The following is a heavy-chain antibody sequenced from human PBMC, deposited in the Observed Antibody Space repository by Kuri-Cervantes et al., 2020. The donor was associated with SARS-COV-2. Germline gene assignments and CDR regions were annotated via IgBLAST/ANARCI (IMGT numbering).Heavy chain of an antibody. Sequence: GGSLGLSCAASGFTFSSYWIHWVRQAPGKGLVWVSRINSDGSSTSYADSVKGRFTISRDNAKNTLYLQMNSLRAEDTAVYYCARPHDYGDYPLNWYFDLWGRGTRVTVSS. CDR1: GFTFSSYW. V-gene: IGHV3-74*01. J-gene: IGHJ2*01. CDR3: ARPHDYGDYPLNWYFDL. D-gene: IGHD4-17*01. CDR2: INSDGSST.